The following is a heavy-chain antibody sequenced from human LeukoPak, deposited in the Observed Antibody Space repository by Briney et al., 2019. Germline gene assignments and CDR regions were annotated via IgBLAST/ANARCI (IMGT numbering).Heavy chain of an antibody. V-gene: IGHV3-48*01. CDR1: GITFSSYS. CDR2: ISSFSGTI. CDR3: ARDQGGVGY. Sequence: GGSLRLSCVASGITFSSYSMNWVRQAPGKGLEWVSYISSFSGTINYADSVKGRFTISRDNAKNALYLQMNSLRAEDTAVYYCARDQGGVGYWGQGTLVTVSS. D-gene: IGHD3-16*01. J-gene: IGHJ4*02.